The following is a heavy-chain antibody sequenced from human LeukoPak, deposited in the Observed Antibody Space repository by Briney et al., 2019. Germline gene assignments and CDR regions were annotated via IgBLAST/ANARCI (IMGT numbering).Heavy chain of an antibody. CDR3: ARDNNIVVVVADPDAFDI. V-gene: IGHV4-59*12. CDR2: IYFSGST. CDR1: GGSISSYY. J-gene: IGHJ3*02. Sequence: SETLSLTCTVSGGSISSYYWSWIRQPPGKGLEWIGYIYFSGSTNYNPSLKSRVTISVDTSKNQFSLKLSSVTAADTAVYYCARDNNIVVVVADPDAFDIWGQGTMVTVSS. D-gene: IGHD2-15*01.